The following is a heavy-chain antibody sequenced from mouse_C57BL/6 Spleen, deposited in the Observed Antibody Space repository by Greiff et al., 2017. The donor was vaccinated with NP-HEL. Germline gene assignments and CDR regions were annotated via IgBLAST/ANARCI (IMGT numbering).Heavy chain of an antibody. CDR1: GFTFSSYA. J-gene: IGHJ1*03. V-gene: IGHV5-4*01. Sequence: EVQRVESGGGLVKPGGSLKLSCAASGFTFSSYAMSWVRQTPEKRLEWVATISDGGSYTYYPDNVKGRFTISRDNAKNNLYLQMSHLKSEDTAMYYCAREGDYDFDVWGTGTTVTVSS. CDR2: ISDGGSYT. D-gene: IGHD2-4*01. CDR3: AREGDYDFDV.